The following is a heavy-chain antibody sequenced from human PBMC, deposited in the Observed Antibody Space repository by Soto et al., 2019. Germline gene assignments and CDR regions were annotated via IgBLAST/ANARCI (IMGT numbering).Heavy chain of an antibody. D-gene: IGHD6-19*01. Sequence: EVQLVESGGGLVEPGGSLRLSCADTGFTFNTYNMNWIRQAPGKGLEWVSSISSTSSYIYYADSVRGRFTISRDNAKNSLFLQMNSLRAEDTAVYFCARVGGSGLGWFDPWGQGTLVTVSS. V-gene: IGHV3-21*01. J-gene: IGHJ5*02. CDR2: ISSTSSYI. CDR3: ARVGGSGLGWFDP. CDR1: GFTFNTYN.